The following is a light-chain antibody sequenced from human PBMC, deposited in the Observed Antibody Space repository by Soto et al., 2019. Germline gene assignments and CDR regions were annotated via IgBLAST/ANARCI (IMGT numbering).Light chain of an antibody. CDR2: HAS. V-gene: IGKV1-5*01. CDR3: HQYNSFPYT. Sequence: DIQMTQSPATLSASIGDRVTITCRASQSISGWLAWYQQKPGKAPNLLVYHASSLQSGVPSSFSGCGSGTKFTLTISSLQPDDFATYYCHQYNSFPYTFGQGTKVEIK. J-gene: IGKJ2*01. CDR1: QSISGW.